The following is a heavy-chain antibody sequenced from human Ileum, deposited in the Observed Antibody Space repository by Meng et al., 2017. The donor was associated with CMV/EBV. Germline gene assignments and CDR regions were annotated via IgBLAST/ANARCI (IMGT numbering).Heavy chain of an antibody. CDR2: IKSKTDGGTT. CDR3: KGEVSVWEYYYYYGMDV. D-gene: IGHD3-16*02. Sequence: GGSLRLSCAASGFTFSNAWMSWVRQAPGKGLEWVGRIKSKTDGGTTDYAAPVKGRFTISRDDSKNTLYLQMNSLKTEDTVVYYCKGEVSVWEYYYYYGMDVWGQGTTVTVSS. V-gene: IGHV3-15*01. CDR1: GFTFSNAW. J-gene: IGHJ6*02.